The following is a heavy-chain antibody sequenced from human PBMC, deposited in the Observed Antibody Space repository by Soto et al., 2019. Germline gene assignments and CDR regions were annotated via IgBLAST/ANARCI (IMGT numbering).Heavy chain of an antibody. V-gene: IGHV3-66*01. CDR3: SRSTMIGLLSH. Sequence: GXSLVLSCAASGFTVSSNFISWVIQAPGKGLEWVSVIYSGGDTYYVDSVKGRFTISRDNSKNTLYLQMKTLRAEDTAMYYCSRSTMIGLLSHWGQGTLVTVSS. D-gene: IGHD3-22*01. J-gene: IGHJ4*02. CDR1: GFTVSSNF. CDR2: IYSGGDT.